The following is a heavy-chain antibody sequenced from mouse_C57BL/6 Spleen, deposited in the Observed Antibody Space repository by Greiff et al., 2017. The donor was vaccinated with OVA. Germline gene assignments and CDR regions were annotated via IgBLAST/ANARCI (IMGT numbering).Heavy chain of an antibody. J-gene: IGHJ3*01. CDR1: GFTFSDYG. D-gene: IGHD2-5*01. Sequence: EVKLMESGGGLVKPGGSLKLSCAASGFTFSDYGMHWVRQAPEKGLEWVAYISSGSSTIYYADTVKGRFTISRDNAKNTLFLQMTSLRSEDTAMYYCASFYSNFAYWGQGTLVTVSA. CDR2: ISSGSSTI. CDR3: ASFYSNFAY. V-gene: IGHV5-17*01.